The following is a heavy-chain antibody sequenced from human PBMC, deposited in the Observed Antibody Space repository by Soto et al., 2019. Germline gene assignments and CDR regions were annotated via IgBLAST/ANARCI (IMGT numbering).Heavy chain of an antibody. V-gene: IGHV3-23*01. CDR2: ISGSGGST. J-gene: IGHJ6*02. Sequence: GGSLRLSCAASGFTFSSYAMSWVRQAPGKGREWVAAISGSGGSTYYADSAKGRFTISRDNSKNTLYLQRNSLRAEDTAVYYCAKTIAAAGTFYYYGMDVWGQGTTVTVSS. D-gene: IGHD6-13*01. CDR3: AKTIAAAGTFYYYGMDV. CDR1: GFTFSSYA.